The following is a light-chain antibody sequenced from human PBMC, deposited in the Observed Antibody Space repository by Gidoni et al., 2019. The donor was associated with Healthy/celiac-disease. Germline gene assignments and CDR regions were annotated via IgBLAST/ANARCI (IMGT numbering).Light chain of an antibody. Sequence: IVMTQTPLSLPVTPGEQASITCRPSQSSLDRGHGNTYLDWYLQKPGQSPQLLLYTLSYRASGVPDRFSGSGSGTDFTLKISRVEAEDVGVYYCMQRIEFPRTFXXXTKVEIK. CDR3: MQRIEFPRT. CDR2: TLS. V-gene: IGKV2-40*01. J-gene: IGKJ1*01. CDR1: QSSLDRGHGNTY.